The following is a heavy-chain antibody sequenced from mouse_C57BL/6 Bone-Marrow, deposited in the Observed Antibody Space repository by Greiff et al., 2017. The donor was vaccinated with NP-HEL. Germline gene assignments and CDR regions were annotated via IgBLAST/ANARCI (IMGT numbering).Heavy chain of an antibody. D-gene: IGHD1-1*01. J-gene: IGHJ3*01. CDR2: ISSGGSYT. Sequence: DVKLVESGGDLVKPGGSLKLSCAASGFTFSSYGMSWVRQTPDKRLEWVATISSGGSYTYYPDSVKGRFTISRDNAKNTLYLQMSSLKSEDTAMYYCARSYYYGSSSFAYWGQGTLVTVSA. CDR1: GFTFSSYG. CDR3: ARSYYYGSSSFAY. V-gene: IGHV5-6*02.